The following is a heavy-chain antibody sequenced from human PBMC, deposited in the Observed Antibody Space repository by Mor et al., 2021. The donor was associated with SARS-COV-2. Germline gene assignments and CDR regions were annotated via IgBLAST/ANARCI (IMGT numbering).Heavy chain of an antibody. Sequence: GWIGEINHSGSTNYNPSLKSRVTISVDTSKNQFSLKLSSVTAADTAVYYCARGPLYDYVWGDAFDIWGQGTMVAVSS. CDR2: INHSGST. J-gene: IGHJ3*02. D-gene: IGHD3-16*01. CDR3: ARGPLYDYVWGDAFDI. V-gene: IGHV4-34*01.